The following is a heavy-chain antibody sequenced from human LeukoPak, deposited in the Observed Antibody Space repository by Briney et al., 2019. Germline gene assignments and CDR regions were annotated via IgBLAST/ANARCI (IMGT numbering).Heavy chain of an antibody. CDR1: GYTFTGYY. Sequence: GASVKVSCKASGYTFTGYYMHWVRQAPGQGLEWMGWINPNSGGTNYAQKFQGRVTMTRDTSISTAYMELSGLRSDDTAVSYCARDLNYGGHGYWGQGTLVTVSS. CDR2: INPNSGGT. D-gene: IGHD4-23*01. V-gene: IGHV1-2*02. J-gene: IGHJ4*02. CDR3: ARDLNYGGHGY.